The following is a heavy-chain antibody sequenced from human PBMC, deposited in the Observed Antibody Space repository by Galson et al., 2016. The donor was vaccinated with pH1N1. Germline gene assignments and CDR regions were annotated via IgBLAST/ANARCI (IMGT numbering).Heavy chain of an antibody. CDR1: GYNFTNYW. D-gene: IGHD2-15*01. J-gene: IGHJ5*02. Sequence: QSGAEVKKPGDSLKISCKVSGYNFTNYWIGWVRQMPGKGLEWMGIIYPGDSDTKYSPSFQGHVTISADRSITTAYLQWSSLRASDTAIYYCTRHDRFCCGGSCCSVWFDPWGQGTLVTVSS. V-gene: IGHV5-51*01. CDR3: TRHDRFCCGGSCCSVWFDP. CDR2: IYPGDSDT.